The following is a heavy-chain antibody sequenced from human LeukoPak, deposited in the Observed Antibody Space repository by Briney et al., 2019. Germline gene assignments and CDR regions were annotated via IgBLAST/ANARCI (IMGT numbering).Heavy chain of an antibody. CDR3: ARVARESSSWYYFDY. D-gene: IGHD6-13*01. CDR1: GFTFTTYA. Sequence: GGSLRLSCAASGFTFTTYAMHWVRQAPGEGLEWVAVISDDGSNISYLDSVKGRFTISRDNSKDTLYLQMNSLRAEDTAVYYCARVARESSSWYYFDYRGQGTLVTVSS. V-gene: IGHV3-30*04. J-gene: IGHJ4*02. CDR2: ISDDGSNI.